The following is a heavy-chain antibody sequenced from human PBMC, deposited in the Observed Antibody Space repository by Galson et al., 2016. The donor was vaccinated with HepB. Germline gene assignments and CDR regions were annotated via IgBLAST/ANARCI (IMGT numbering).Heavy chain of an antibody. Sequence: SVKVSCKASGQILTGYYIHWVRQTPGHGLESMGWTKPNRGTTNHAQKFQGRDTMTRDTSISTAYMELNGVGFDDTSVYYCAGFVDYDEAVYWGQGTLVTVSS. D-gene: IGHD4-17*01. CDR1: GQILTGYY. V-gene: IGHV1-2*02. CDR3: AGFVDYDEAVY. J-gene: IGHJ4*02. CDR2: TKPNRGTT.